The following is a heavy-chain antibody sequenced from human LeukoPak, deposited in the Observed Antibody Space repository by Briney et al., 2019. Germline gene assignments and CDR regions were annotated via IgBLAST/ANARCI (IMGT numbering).Heavy chain of an antibody. Sequence: SETLSLTCTVSGGSISSYYWSWIRQPAGKGLEWIGRIYTSGSTNYNPSLKSRVTMSVDTSKNQFSLHLSSVTAADTAIYYCARDLTGGGMRPTDYWGQGTLVIVSS. D-gene: IGHD7-27*01. CDR3: ARDLTGGGMRPTDY. V-gene: IGHV4-4*07. CDR2: IYTSGST. J-gene: IGHJ4*02. CDR1: GGSISSYY.